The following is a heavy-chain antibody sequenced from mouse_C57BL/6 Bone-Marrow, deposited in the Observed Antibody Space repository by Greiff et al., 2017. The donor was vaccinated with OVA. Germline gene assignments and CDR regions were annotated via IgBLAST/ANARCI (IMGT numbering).Heavy chain of an antibody. V-gene: IGHV1-15*01. D-gene: IGHD2-5*01. Sequence: QVQLQQSGAELVRPGASVTLSCKASGYTFTDHEMHWVKQTPVHGLEWIGAIYPETGGTAYNQKFKGKAILTADKSSSTAYMELRSLTSEDSAVYYCTRGYSNYYAMDYWGRGPSVTVSS. CDR1: GYTFTDHE. J-gene: IGHJ4*01. CDR3: TRGYSNYYAMDY. CDR2: IYPETGGT.